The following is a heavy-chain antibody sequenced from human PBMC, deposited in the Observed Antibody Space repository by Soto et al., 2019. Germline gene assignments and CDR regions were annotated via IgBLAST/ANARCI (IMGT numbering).Heavy chain of an antibody. V-gene: IGHV4-31*03. CDR1: GGSISSCGYY. D-gene: IGHD3-10*01. J-gene: IGHJ6*03. CDR2: IYYSGST. Sequence: QVQLQESGPGLVKPSQTLSLTCTVSGGSISSCGYYWSWIRQHPGKGLEWIGYIYYSGSTYYNPSRKSRVTISVDTSKNQFSLKLSSVTAADTAVYYSARGVRLVRGATYYYYYYMDVWGKGTTVTVSS. CDR3: ARGVRLVRGATYYYYYYMDV.